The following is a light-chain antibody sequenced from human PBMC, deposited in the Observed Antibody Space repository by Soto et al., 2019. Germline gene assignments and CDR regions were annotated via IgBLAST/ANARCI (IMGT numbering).Light chain of an antibody. J-gene: IGKJ1*01. CDR1: QSVTNK. Sequence: IVMTHSPATLAVSPGKRATLSCRASQSVTNKLAWYQQKPGQPPRLLIYSASTRATGVPVRFSGGGSGTEFTLTISGLQSEDFAVYYCHQYNHWLTWTFGQGTKVDIK. V-gene: IGKV3-15*01. CDR2: SAS. CDR3: HQYNHWLTWT.